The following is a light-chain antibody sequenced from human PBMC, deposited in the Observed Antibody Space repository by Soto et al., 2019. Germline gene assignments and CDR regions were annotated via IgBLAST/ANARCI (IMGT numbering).Light chain of an antibody. J-gene: IGKJ1*01. CDR2: AAS. V-gene: IGKV1-39*01. CDR1: QSISSY. CDR3: QQSYSTPRT. Sequence: DIQMTQAPSSLSASVGDRVTITCRASQSISSYLNWYQQKPGKAPKLLIYAASSLQSGVPSRFSGSGSVTHFTLTISSLQHEDFATYYCQQSYSTPRTFGQGTKVQIK.